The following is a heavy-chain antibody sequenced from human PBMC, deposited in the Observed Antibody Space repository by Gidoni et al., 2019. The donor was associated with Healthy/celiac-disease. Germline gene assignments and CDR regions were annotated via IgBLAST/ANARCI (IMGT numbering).Heavy chain of an antibody. CDR1: GFTFSSYA. V-gene: IGHV3-30-3*01. J-gene: IGHJ4*02. CDR2: ISYDGSNK. CDR3: ARGTLWFGELWGYFDY. Sequence: QVQLVESGGGVVQPGRSLSLPCAASGFTFSSYAMHWVRQAPVKGLEWVAVISYDGSNKYYADSVKGRFTISRDNSKNTLYLQMNSLRAEDTAVYYCARGTLWFGELWGYFDYWGQGTLVTVSS. D-gene: IGHD3-10*01.